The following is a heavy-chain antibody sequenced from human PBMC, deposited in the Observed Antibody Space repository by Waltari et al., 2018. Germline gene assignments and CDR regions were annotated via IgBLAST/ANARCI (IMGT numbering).Heavy chain of an antibody. CDR3: AREGAEVVTGVDY. V-gene: IGHV4-38-2*02. CDR2: IYHSGGT. Sequence: QVQLQESGPGLVKPSETLSLTCAVSGYSISSGYYWGWIRQPPGKGLEWIGSIYHSGGTYYHPSLKSRVTISVDTSKNQFSLKLSSVTAADTAVYYCAREGAEVVTGVDYWGQGTLVTVSS. D-gene: IGHD7-27*01. J-gene: IGHJ4*02. CDR1: GYSISSGYY.